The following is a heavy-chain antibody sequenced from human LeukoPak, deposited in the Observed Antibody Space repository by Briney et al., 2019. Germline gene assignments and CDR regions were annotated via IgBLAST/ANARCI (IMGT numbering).Heavy chain of an antibody. J-gene: IGHJ4*02. V-gene: IGHV3-20*04. CDR2: INWNGGST. CDR3: ARDRDLPDQYYYDSSGYYFDY. CDR1: GFTFDDYG. Sequence: GGSLRLSCAASGFTFDDYGMSWVRQAPGKGLEWVSGINWNGGSTGYADSVKGRFTISRDNAKNSLYLQMNSLRAEDTALYYCARDRDLPDQYYYDSSGYYFDYWGQGTLVTVSS. D-gene: IGHD3-22*01.